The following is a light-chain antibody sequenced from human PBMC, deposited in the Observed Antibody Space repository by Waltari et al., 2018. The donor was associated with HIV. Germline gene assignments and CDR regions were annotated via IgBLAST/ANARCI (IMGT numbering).Light chain of an antibody. V-gene: IGLV1-51*01. Sequence: QSVLTQPPSVSAAPGQQVTIPCSRSSSNIGTDYVSWYQHLPGAAPRLLIYDDTKRPSGIPDRFSGSKSGTSATLAITGLQAGDEADYYCGTWDRTLGGGVFGGGTKLTVL. J-gene: IGLJ3*02. CDR2: DDT. CDR3: GTWDRTLGGGV. CDR1: SSNIGTDY.